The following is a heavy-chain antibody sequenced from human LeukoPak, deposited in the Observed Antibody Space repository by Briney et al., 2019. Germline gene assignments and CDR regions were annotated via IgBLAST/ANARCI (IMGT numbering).Heavy chain of an antibody. Sequence: SETLSLTCTVSGGSTSSSSYYWGWIRQPPGKGLEWIGSIYYSGSTYYNPSLKSRVTISVDTSKNQFSLKLSSVTAADTAVYYCAEISSSSSLDAFDIWGQGTMVTVSS. CDR1: GGSTSSSSYY. D-gene: IGHD6-13*01. CDR2: IYYSGST. CDR3: AEISSSSSLDAFDI. J-gene: IGHJ3*02. V-gene: IGHV4-39*07.